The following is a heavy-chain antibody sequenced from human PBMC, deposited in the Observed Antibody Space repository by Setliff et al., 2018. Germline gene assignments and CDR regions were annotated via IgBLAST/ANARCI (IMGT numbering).Heavy chain of an antibody. CDR2: ITHTGTTRST. J-gene: IGHJ4*02. D-gene: IGHD6-6*01. CDR1: GGTFTYYY. Sequence: SETLSLTCAASGGTFTYYYWTWIRQSPAKGLEWIGEITHTGTTRSTKYNPSPKSRVTMSIDTSKNQFSLMVTSVTAADTAVYYCARGRNVASRLLDSWGQGTLVTVSS. V-gene: IGHV4-34*01. CDR3: ARGRNVASRLLDS.